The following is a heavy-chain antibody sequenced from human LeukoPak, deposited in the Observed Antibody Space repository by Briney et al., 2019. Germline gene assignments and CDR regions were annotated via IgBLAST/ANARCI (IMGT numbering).Heavy chain of an antibody. Sequence: PSETLSLTCAVYGGSFSGYYWSWIRQPPGKGLKWIGEINHSGSTNYNPSLKSRVTISVDTSKNQFSLKLSSVTAADTAVYYCARGVPYYYDSSGYYSSAFDIWGQGTMVTVSS. CDR3: ARGVPYYYDSSGYYSSAFDI. CDR2: INHSGST. D-gene: IGHD3-22*01. CDR1: GGSFSGYY. J-gene: IGHJ3*02. V-gene: IGHV4-34*01.